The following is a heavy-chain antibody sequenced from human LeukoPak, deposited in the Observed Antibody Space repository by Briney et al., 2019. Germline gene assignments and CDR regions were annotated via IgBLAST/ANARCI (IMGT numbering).Heavy chain of an antibody. D-gene: IGHD5-12*01. CDR2: FDPEDGET. J-gene: IGHJ5*02. CDR3: ATDHGYSGYDS. V-gene: IGHV1-24*01. CDR1: GYTLTELS. Sequence: ASVKASCKVSGYTLTELSMHWVRQAPGKGLEWMGGFDPEDGETVYAQKFQGRVTMTEDTSTDTAYMELSSLRSEDTAVYYCATDHGYSGYDSWGQGTLVTVSS.